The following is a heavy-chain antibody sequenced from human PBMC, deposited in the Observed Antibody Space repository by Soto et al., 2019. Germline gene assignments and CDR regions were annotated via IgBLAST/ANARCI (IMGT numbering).Heavy chain of an antibody. V-gene: IGHV3-21*01. CDR3: PRYSGEQLVRRGFYYYYMDV. Sequence: EVQLVESGGGLVKPGGSLRLSCAASGVTFSSFSFNWVRQAPGKGLEWVSFILSSSGSIYYADSVKGRFTISRDNAKNSLYLQMNSLKDEDTAVYYCPRYSGEQLVRRGFYYYYMDVWGKGTTVTVSS. CDR1: GVTFSSFS. CDR2: ILSSSGSI. D-gene: IGHD6-6*01. J-gene: IGHJ6*03.